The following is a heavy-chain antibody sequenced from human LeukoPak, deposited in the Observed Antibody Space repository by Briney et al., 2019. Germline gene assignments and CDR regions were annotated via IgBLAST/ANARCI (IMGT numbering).Heavy chain of an antibody. J-gene: IGHJ4*02. CDR3: ARDGVWVGATVDY. D-gene: IGHD1-26*01. V-gene: IGHV3-74*01. CDR2: TTSDGSST. CDR1: GFTFSTYY. Sequence: GGSLRLSCAASGFTFSTYYMHWVRQAPGKGLEWVSRTTSDGSSTYFADSVKGRFTISRHNAKNTLYLQMNSLRAEDTAVYYCARDGVWVGATVDYWGQGTMVTVSP.